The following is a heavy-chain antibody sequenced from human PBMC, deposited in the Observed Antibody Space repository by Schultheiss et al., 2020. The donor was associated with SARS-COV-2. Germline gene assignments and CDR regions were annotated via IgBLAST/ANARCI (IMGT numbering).Heavy chain of an antibody. Sequence: SETLSLTCAVYGGSFSGYYWGWIRQPPGKGLEWIGEINHSGSTNYNPSLKSRVTMSVDTSKNQFSLKLSSVTAADTAVYYCARGYYDYVWGSYRLVPYYYYGMDVWGQGTTVTVSS. J-gene: IGHJ6*02. CDR2: INHSGST. V-gene: IGHV4-34*01. CDR1: GGSFSGYY. CDR3: ARGYYDYVWGSYRLVPYYYYGMDV. D-gene: IGHD3-16*02.